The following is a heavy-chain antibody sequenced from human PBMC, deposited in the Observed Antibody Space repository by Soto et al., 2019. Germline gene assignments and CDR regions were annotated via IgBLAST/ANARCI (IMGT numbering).Heavy chain of an antibody. D-gene: IGHD2-2*01. J-gene: IGHJ6*02. CDR3: ANDTRDIVVVPAAMMYYYGMDV. CDR1: GFTFSSYG. V-gene: IGHV3-30*18. Sequence: QVQLVESGGGVVQPGRSLRLSCAASGFTFSSYGMHWVRQAPGKGLEWVAVISYDGSNKYYADSVKGRFTISRDNSKNTLYLQMNSLRAEDTAVYYCANDTRDIVVVPAAMMYYYGMDVWGQGTTVTVSS. CDR2: ISYDGSNK.